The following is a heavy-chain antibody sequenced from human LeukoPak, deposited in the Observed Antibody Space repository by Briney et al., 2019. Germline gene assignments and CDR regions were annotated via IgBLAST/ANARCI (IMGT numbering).Heavy chain of an antibody. Sequence: SETLSLTCTVSGGSISSSSYYWDWIRQPPGKGLEWIGSIYYSGNTYYNASLKSQVSISIDTSKNQFSLRLTSVTAADTAVYYCARQTGSGLFILPGGQGTLVTVSS. D-gene: IGHD3/OR15-3a*01. CDR1: GGSISSSSYY. V-gene: IGHV4-39*01. CDR3: ARQTGSGLFILP. J-gene: IGHJ4*02. CDR2: IYYSGNT.